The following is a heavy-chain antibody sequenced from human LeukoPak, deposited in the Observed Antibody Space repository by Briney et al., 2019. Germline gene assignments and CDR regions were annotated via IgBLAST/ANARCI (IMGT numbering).Heavy chain of an antibody. J-gene: IGHJ6*02. Sequence: GSLRLSCAASGFTFINYGMHWVRQAPGKGLEWVALISYDGVNKYYADSVKGRFTISRDNSKNTLYLRMNSLRVEDTALYYCAKLRELVTYYYYYGLDVWGQGTTVTVSS. D-gene: IGHD1-1*01. CDR1: GFTFINYG. CDR3: AKLRELVTYYYYYGLDV. V-gene: IGHV3-30*18. CDR2: ISYDGVNK.